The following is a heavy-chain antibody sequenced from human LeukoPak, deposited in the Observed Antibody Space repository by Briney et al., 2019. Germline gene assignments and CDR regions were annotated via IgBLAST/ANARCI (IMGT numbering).Heavy chain of an antibody. V-gene: IGHV3-15*01. CDR2: IKSKTDGGST. J-gene: IGHJ4*02. Sequence: GGSLRLSCAASGFTFDDYGMSWVRQAPGKGLEWVGRIKSKTDGGSTDYAAPVKGRFTISRDDSKNTLYLQMNSLKTEDTAVYYCTTERHTMGAPGGFDYWGQGTLVTVSS. CDR1: GFTFDDYG. CDR3: TTERHTMGAPGGFDY. D-gene: IGHD1-26*01.